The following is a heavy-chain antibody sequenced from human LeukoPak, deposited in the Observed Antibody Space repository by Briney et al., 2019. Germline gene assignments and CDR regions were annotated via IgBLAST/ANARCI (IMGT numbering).Heavy chain of an antibody. CDR1: GFTFSSYV. CDR3: AKDLRPYGSGSYGDY. Sequence: GGSLRLSCAASGFTFSSYVMHWVRQAPGKGLEWVAIISYDGSNEYYADSVKGRFTISRDNSKNTLYLQMNSLRAEDTAVYYCAKDLRPYGSGSYGDYWGQGTLVTVSS. J-gene: IGHJ4*02. D-gene: IGHD3-10*01. V-gene: IGHV3-30*04. CDR2: ISYDGSNE.